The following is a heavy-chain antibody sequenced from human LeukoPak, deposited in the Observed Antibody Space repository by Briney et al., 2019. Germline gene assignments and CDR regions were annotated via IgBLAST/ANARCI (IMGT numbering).Heavy chain of an antibody. CDR2: IYPGDSDT. CDR3: ARRGDYGDYSWWFDP. J-gene: IGHJ5*02. V-gene: IGHV5-51*01. D-gene: IGHD4-17*01. Sequence: GESLKISCKGSGYSFTSYWIGWVRQMPGKGLEWMGIIYPGDSDTRYSPSFQGQVTISADKSISTAYLQWSSLKASDTAMYCCARRGDYGDYSWWFDPWGQGTLVTVSS. CDR1: GYSFTSYW.